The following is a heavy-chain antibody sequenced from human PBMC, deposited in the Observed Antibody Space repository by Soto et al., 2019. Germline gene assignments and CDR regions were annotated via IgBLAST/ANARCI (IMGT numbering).Heavy chain of an antibody. Sequence: GGSLRLSCAASGFTFSNAWMSWVRQAPGKGLEWVGRIKSKTDGGTTDYAAPVKGRFTISRDDSKNTLYLQMNRLKTEDTAVYYCTTARSIYSSSSYYFDYWGQGTLVTVSS. CDR3: TTARSIYSSSSYYFDY. D-gene: IGHD6-6*01. CDR2: IKSKTDGGTT. V-gene: IGHV3-15*01. CDR1: GFTFSNAW. J-gene: IGHJ4*02.